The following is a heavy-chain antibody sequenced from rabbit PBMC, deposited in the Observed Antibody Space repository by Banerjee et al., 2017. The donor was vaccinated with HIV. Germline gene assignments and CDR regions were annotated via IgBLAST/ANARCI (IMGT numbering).Heavy chain of an antibody. CDR2: IDSGSGRT. Sequence: QEQLEESGGDLVKPGASLTLTCTASGFSFSSYYMYWVRQAPGKGLEWIAYIDSGSGRTYYASWAKGRFTISKTSSTTVTLQMTSLTAADTATYFCARNIYTIDDANLWGQGTLVTVS. V-gene: IGHV1S45*01. CDR3: ARNIYTIDDANL. J-gene: IGHJ3*01. D-gene: IGHD1-1*01. CDR1: GFSFSSYY.